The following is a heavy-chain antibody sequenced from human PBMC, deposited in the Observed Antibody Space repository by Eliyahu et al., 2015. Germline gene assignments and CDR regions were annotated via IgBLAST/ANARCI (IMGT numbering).Heavy chain of an antibody. V-gene: IGHV1-58*01. J-gene: IGHJ4*02. D-gene: IGHD5-12*01. CDR1: GFTFTSSA. Sequence: QMQLVQSGPEVKKPGTXXKVSXXASGFTFTSSAVQWVRXARGQRLEWIGWIVVGSGNTNYAQKFQERVTITRDMSTSTAYMELSSLRSEDTAVYYCAADQDSGYEMIDYWGQGTLVTVSS. CDR3: AADQDSGYEMIDY. CDR2: IVVGSGNT.